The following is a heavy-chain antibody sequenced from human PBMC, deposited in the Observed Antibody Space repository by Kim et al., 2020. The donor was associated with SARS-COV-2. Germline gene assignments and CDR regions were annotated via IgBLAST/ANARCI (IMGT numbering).Heavy chain of an antibody. J-gene: IGHJ4*02. D-gene: IGHD4-17*01. Sequence: YVDTVKGRFTISRDNAKNSLYLQMNSLRAEDTAVYYCARVNGDYGAYYFDYWGQGTLVTVSS. CDR3: ARVNGDYGAYYFDY. V-gene: IGHV3-7*04.